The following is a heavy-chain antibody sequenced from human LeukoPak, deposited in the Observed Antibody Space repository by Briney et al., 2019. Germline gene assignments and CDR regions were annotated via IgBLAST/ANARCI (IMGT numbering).Heavy chain of an antibody. CDR1: GYTFTSYG. D-gene: IGHD3-22*01. J-gene: IGHJ4*02. CDR3: ARAPPATMIVVVPNDY. CDR2: ISAYNGNT. V-gene: IGHV1-18*01. Sequence: GASVKVSCKASGYTFTSYGISWVRQAPGQGLEWMGWISAYNGNTNYAQKLQGRVTMTTDTSTSTAYMELRSLRSDDTAVYYCARAPPATMIVVVPNDYWGQGTLVTVSS.